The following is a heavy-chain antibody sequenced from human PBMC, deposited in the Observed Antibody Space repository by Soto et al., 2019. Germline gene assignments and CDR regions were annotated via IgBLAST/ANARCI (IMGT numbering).Heavy chain of an antibody. CDR1: GFIFSTSW. D-gene: IGHD1-1*01. CDR3: ERDHNLYVRHFRN. Sequence: EVQLVESGGGLVQPGGSLRLSCAASGFIFSTSWMNWVRQAPGKGLEWVANIADDGSEIYYVDSVRGRFTISRDNARSTLYLQMNNLGAEDTAHYSCERDHNLYVRHFRNWGQGTLVTVSS. CDR2: IADDGSEI. J-gene: IGHJ1*01. V-gene: IGHV3-7*01.